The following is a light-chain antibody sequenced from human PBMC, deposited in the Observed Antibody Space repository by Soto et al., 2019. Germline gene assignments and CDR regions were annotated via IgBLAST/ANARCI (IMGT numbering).Light chain of an antibody. CDR3: AAWDDSLNGVV. J-gene: IGLJ2*01. CDR1: SSNIGSNT. CDR2: SNN. Sequence: QSVLTQPPSASGTPGQRVTISCSGSSSNIGSNTVNWYHQLPVTAPKLLIYSNNQRPSGVPDRFSGSKSGTSASLAISGLQSEDEADYYCAAWDDSLNGVVFGGGTKLTVL. V-gene: IGLV1-44*01.